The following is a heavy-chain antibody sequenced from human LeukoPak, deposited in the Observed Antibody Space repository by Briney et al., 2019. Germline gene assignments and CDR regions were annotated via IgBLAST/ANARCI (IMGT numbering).Heavy chain of an antibody. CDR1: GYTFTGYY. CDR2: INPNSGGT. CDR3: AKGPGYDSSGYFGYYGMDV. J-gene: IGHJ6*02. V-gene: IGHV1-2*04. Sequence: ASVKVSCKASGYTFTGYYMHWVRQAPGQGLEWMGWINPNSGGTNYAQKFQGWVTITRDTSISTAYMELSRLRSDDTAVYYCAKGPGYDSSGYFGYYGMDVWGQGTTVTVSS. D-gene: IGHD3-22*01.